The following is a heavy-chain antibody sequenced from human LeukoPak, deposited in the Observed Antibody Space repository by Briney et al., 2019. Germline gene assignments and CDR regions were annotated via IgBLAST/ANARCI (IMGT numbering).Heavy chain of an antibody. J-gene: IGHJ4*02. V-gene: IGHV1-18*01. CDR3: AREEGGTYYDYVWGRPPSYYFVY. D-gene: IGHD3-16*01. CDR1: GYTFTSYC. Sequence: GASVKVSCKASGYTFTSYCIIWVRQPPGQGLEWMGWISAYNCNTNDAQKLQCRVTMTTDTSTSTAYMELRSLRSDDTAVYYCAREEGGTYYDYVWGRPPSYYFVYWGQGTLVTVSS. CDR2: ISAYNCNT.